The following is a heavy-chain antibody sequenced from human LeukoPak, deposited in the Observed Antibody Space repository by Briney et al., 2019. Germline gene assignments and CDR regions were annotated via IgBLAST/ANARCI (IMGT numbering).Heavy chain of an antibody. CDR1: GGSISSSSYY. CDR2: IYYSGTT. J-gene: IGHJ4*02. V-gene: IGHV4-39*01. Sequence: PSETLSLTCTVSGGSISSSSYYWGWIRQPPGKGLEWIGTIYYSGTTYSNPSLKSRVTISVDTSKNQFSLKLSSVTAADTAVYYCARQGCTNGVCYVADYWGQGTLVTVSS. CDR3: ARQGCTNGVCYVADY. D-gene: IGHD2-8*01.